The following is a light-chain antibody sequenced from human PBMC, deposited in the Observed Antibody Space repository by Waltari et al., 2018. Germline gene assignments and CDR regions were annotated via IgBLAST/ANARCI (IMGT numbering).Light chain of an antibody. CDR2: TNN. CDR1: TSNIGSNT. Sequence: QSVLTQPPSASGTPGQRVTIPCSGSTSNIGSNTVTWYQQLPGTAPKLLIYTNNQRPSGVPDRFSGSKSGTSASLAISGLQSEDEADYYCAVWDDSLSGPGFGGGTKVTVL. CDR3: AVWDDSLSGPG. V-gene: IGLV1-44*01. J-gene: IGLJ3*02.